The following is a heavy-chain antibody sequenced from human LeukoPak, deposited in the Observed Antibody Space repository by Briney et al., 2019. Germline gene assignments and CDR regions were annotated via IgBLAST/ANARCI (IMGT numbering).Heavy chain of an antibody. Sequence: SETLSLACTVSGGSISSHYWSWIRQPPGKGLEWIGYIYYSGSTNYNPSLKSRVTISVDTSKNQFSLKLSSVTAADTAVYYCARVGELLWEFDYWGQGTLVTVSS. V-gene: IGHV4-59*11. CDR3: ARVGELLWEFDY. CDR1: GGSISSHY. J-gene: IGHJ4*02. CDR2: IYYSGST. D-gene: IGHD1-26*01.